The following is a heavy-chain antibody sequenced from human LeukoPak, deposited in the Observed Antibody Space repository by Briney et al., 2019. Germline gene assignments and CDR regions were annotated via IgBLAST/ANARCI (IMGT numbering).Heavy chain of an antibody. D-gene: IGHD3-3*01. CDR1: GGTFSSYA. CDR3: AIRAGQDFWSGYYSDYYYYYYMDV. J-gene: IGHJ6*03. Sequence: SVKVSCKASGGTFSSYAISWVRQAPGQGLEWMGGIIPIFGTANYAQKFQGRVTITTDESTSTAYMELSSLRSEDTAVYYCAIRAGQDFWSGYYSDYYYYYYMDVWGKGTTVTVSS. V-gene: IGHV1-69*05. CDR2: IIPIFGTA.